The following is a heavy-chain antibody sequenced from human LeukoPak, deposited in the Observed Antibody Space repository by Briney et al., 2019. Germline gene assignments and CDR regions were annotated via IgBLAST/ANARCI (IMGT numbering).Heavy chain of an antibody. J-gene: IGHJ6*03. CDR1: GYTLTELS. Sequence: ASVKVSCKVSGYTLTELSMHWVRQAPGKGLEWMGGFDPEDGETIYAQKFQGRVTMTEDTSTDTAYMELSSLRSEDTAVYYCATAGPFGVVNQQDKERKNRPYYYYYMDVWGKGTTVTVSS. D-gene: IGHD3-3*01. V-gene: IGHV1-24*01. CDR3: ATAGPFGVVNQQDKERKNRPYYYYYMDV. CDR2: FDPEDGET.